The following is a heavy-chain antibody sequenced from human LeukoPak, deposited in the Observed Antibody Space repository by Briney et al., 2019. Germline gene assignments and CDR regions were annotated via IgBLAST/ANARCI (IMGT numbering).Heavy chain of an antibody. V-gene: IGHV3-23*01. CDR1: GFTFSSYA. Sequence: GGTLRLSCVGSGFTFSSYAMSWVREAPGKGLEWVDSTSDSGGTTYYLDSVRGRFTISRDNSKNTLCLQMNSLRAEDTAIYSCARDMRGSGNYGWFDPWGQGTLVTVYS. CDR2: TSDSGGTT. D-gene: IGHD3-10*01. J-gene: IGHJ5*02. CDR3: ARDMRGSGNYGWFDP.